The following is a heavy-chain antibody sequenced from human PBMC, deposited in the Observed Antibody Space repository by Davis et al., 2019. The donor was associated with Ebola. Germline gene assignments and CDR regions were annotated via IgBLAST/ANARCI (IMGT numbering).Heavy chain of an antibody. CDR3: ARDSPPGLRFLEWFQNWIDP. CDR1: GFTFSSYA. D-gene: IGHD3-3*01. J-gene: IGHJ5*02. CDR2: ISGSGGST. Sequence: PGGSLRLSCAASGFTFSSYAMTWVRQAPGKGLEWVSAISGSGGSTYYADSVKGRFTISRDNSKNTLYLQMNSLRAEDTALYYCARDSPPGLRFLEWFQNWIDPWGQGTLVTVSS. V-gene: IGHV3-23*01.